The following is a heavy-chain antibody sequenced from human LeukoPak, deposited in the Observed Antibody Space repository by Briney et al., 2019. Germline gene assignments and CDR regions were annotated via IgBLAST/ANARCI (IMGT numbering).Heavy chain of an antibody. CDR2: IYSSGST. Sequence: PSETLSLTCTVSGGSISSSGYYWGWIRQPPGKGLEWIGSIYSSGSTYYNPSLKSRVTISINTSKNQFSLKLNSVTAADTAVYYCARSSGWDLSYYYYYMDVWGNGTTVTVSS. J-gene: IGHJ6*03. CDR3: ARSSGWDLSYYYYYMDV. CDR1: GGSISSSGYY. D-gene: IGHD6-19*01. V-gene: IGHV4-39*07.